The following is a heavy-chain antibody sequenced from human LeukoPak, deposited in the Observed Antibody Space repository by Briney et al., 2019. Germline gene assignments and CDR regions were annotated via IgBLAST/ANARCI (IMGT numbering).Heavy chain of an antibody. J-gene: IGHJ4*02. CDR2: TSGRGDTS. V-gene: IGHV3-23*01. CDR1: GFTFGTHA. Sequence: PGGSLRLSCAASGFTFGTHAMTWVRQAPGKGLEWVSGTSGRGDTSYYADSVKGRFTISRDNSKNTLFLQMNSLRAEDTAVYYCAKLAGIRGWFVYYFDYWGQGTLVTVS. D-gene: IGHD6-19*01. CDR3: AKLAGIRGWFVYYFDY.